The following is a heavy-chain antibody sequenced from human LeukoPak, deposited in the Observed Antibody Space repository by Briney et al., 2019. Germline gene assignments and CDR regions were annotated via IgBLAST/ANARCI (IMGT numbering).Heavy chain of an antibody. CDR3: ARHPEHGSYYSH. J-gene: IGHJ4*02. CDR1: GGSISSGGYY. V-gene: IGHV4-61*08. CDR2: IYYSGST. Sequence: PSETLSLTCTVSGGSISSGGYYWSWIRQHPGKGLEWIGYIYYSGSTNYNPSLKSRVTISVDTSKNQFSLKLSSVTAADTAVYYCARHPEHGSYYSHWGQGTLVTVSS. D-gene: IGHD1-26*01.